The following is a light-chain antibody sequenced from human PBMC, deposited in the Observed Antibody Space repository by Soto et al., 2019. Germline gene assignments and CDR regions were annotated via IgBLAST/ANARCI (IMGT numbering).Light chain of an antibody. J-gene: IGLJ7*01. V-gene: IGLV2-14*01. CDR3: SSYAGSYTWI. Sequence: QSALTQPASVSGSPGLSITISCTGTSSDVGGYNYVSWYQQHPGKAPKLMIYEVSNRPSGVSNRFSGSKSGNTAALTISGLQAEDEAEYFCSSYAGSYTWIFGSGTQLTVL. CDR2: EVS. CDR1: SSDVGGYNY.